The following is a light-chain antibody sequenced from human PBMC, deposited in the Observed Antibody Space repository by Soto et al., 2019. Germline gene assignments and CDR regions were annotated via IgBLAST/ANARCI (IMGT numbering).Light chain of an antibody. CDR3: SAYAGSDVFV. J-gene: IGLJ1*01. CDR1: SSDVGAYNY. Sequence: QSVLTQPPSASGSPGQSVAISCTGTSSDVGAYNYVAWYQQHPGKVPKLMIYEVSKWPSGVPDRFSGSKSGNTASLTVSGLQADAEADYYCSAYAGSDVFVLGKGTKVT. CDR2: EVS. V-gene: IGLV2-8*01.